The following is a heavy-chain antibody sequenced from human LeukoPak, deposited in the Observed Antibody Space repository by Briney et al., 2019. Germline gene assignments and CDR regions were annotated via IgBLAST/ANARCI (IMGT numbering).Heavy chain of an antibody. CDR3: ARDVEMATIGAFDI. CDR2: IYTSGST. D-gene: IGHD5-24*01. V-gene: IGHV4-61*02. Sequence: DPSETLSLTCTVSGGSISSGSYYWSWIRQPAGKGLEWIGRIYTSGSTNYNPSLKSRVTVSVDTSKNQFSLKLSSVTAADTAVYYCARDVEMATIGAFDIWGQGTMVTVSS. J-gene: IGHJ3*02. CDR1: GGSISSGSYY.